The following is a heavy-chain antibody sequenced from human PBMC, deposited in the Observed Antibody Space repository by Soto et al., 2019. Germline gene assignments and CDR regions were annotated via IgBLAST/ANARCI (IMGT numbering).Heavy chain of an antibody. CDR2: IIPIFGTA. V-gene: IGHV1-69*12. D-gene: IGHD5-12*01. J-gene: IGHJ6*02. Sequence: QVQLVQSGAEVKKPGSSVKVSCKASGGTFSSYAISWVRQAPGQGLEWMGGIIPIFGTANYAQKFQGRVTITADESTSTAYMELSGLRSEDTAVYYCGVATLPGEVYYYGMDVWGQGTTVTVSS. CDR3: GVATLPGEVYYYGMDV. CDR1: GGTFSSYA.